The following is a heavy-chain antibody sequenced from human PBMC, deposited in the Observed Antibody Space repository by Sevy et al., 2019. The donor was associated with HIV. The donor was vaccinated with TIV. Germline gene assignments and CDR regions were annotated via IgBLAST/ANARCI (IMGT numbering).Heavy chain of an antibody. CDR1: GFTFSNAW. J-gene: IGHJ4*02. Sequence: GGSLRLSCAASGFTFSNAWMSWVRQAPGKGLEWVGRIKSKTDGGTTDYAAPGKGRFTISRDDSKNTLYVQMNSLKTEDTAVYYCTTDGQAPAAIGEFDYWGQGTLVTVSS. CDR3: TTDGQAPAAIGEFDY. V-gene: IGHV3-15*01. D-gene: IGHD2-2*02. CDR2: IKSKTDGGTT.